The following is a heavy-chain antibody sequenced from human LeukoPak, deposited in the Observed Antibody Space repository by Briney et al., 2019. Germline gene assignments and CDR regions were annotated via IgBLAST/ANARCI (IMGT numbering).Heavy chain of an antibody. CDR3: AGADASTWHGAKY. CDR1: GFTVSENY. D-gene: IGHD6-13*01. V-gene: IGHV3-66*01. J-gene: IGHJ4*02. Sequence: GGSLRLSCAASGFTVSENYMSWTRQAPGKGLEWVSLIYTGGTTYYADSVQDRFTISRDTSKNIVYLQMNSLSAEDTAVYYCAGADASTWHGAKYWGQGTLVTVSS. CDR2: IYTGGTT.